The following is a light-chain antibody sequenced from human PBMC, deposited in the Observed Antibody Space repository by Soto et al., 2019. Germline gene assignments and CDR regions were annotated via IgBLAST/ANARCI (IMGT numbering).Light chain of an antibody. CDR3: QQYYSTPFT. V-gene: IGKV4-1*01. CDR2: WAS. Sequence: DIVMTQSPDSLALSLGERATINCKSSQSVLYSSNNKNYLACYQQKPGQPPKLLIYWASTRESGVPDRFSGSGSGTDFTLTISSLQAEDVAVYYCQQYYSTPFTFGPGTKVDIK. J-gene: IGKJ3*01. CDR1: QSVLYSSNNKNY.